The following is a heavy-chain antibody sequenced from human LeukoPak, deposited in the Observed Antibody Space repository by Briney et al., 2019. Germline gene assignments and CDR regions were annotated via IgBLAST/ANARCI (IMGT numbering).Heavy chain of an antibody. CDR3: ARDRSNLSYYYYYGMDV. CDR2: IYYSGST. D-gene: IGHD4-11*01. V-gene: IGHV4-31*03. Sequence: SETLSLTCTVSGGSISSGGYYWRWIRQHPGKGLEWIGYIYYSGSTYYNPSLKSRVTISVDTSKNQFSLKLSSVTAADTAVYYCARDRSNLSYYYYYGMDVWGQGTTVTVSS. J-gene: IGHJ6*02. CDR1: GGSISSGGYY.